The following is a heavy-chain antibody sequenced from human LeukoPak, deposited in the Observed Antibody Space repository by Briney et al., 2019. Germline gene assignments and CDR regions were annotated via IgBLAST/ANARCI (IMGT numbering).Heavy chain of an antibody. CDR3: ARGITRRRTFDI. CDR2: IYYSGST. J-gene: IGHJ3*02. CDR1: GGPISSYY. Sequence: SETLSLTCTVSGGPISSYYWSWIRQPPGKGLEWIGYIYYSGSTYYNPSLKSRITISVDTSKNQFSLKLSSVTAADTALYYCARGITRRRTFDIWGQGTMVTVSS. V-gene: IGHV4-59*08. D-gene: IGHD3-10*01.